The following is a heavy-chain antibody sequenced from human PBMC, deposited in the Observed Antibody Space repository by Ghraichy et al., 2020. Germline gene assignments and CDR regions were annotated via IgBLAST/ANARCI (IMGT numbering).Heavy chain of an antibody. CDR1: GYTFTSFD. J-gene: IGHJ6*02. D-gene: IGHD6-19*01. Sequence: ASVKVSCKASGYTFTSFDINWVRQATGQGLEWMGWMNPNSGSTGYAQKFQGRVTMTRNTSISTAYIELSSLRSEDTAVYYCARLAGQSPLDLGGMDVWGQGTTVTVSS. V-gene: IGHV1-8*01. CDR2: MNPNSGST. CDR3: ARLAGQSPLDLGGMDV.